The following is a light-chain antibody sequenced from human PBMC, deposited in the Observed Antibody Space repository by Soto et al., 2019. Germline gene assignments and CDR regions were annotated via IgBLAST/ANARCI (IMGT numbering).Light chain of an antibody. CDR2: GAS. V-gene: IGKV3-20*01. CDR1: QSVSSSF. CDR3: QQYDSSPPT. J-gene: IGKJ4*01. Sequence: EIVLTQSPGTLSLSPGERATLSCRASQSVSSSFLAWYQQKPGQAPRLLIYGASSRATGIPDRFSGSGSGTDFTLTLSRLEPEDVAVYYCQQYDSSPPTFGGGTKVEIK.